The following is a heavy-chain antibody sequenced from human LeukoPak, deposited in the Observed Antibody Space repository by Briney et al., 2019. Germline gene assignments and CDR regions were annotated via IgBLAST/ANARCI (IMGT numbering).Heavy chain of an antibody. CDR1: GFTFSSYG. D-gene: IGHD4-17*01. CDR3: ATGDYGAFDI. J-gene: IGHJ3*02. Sequence: GGSLRLSCAASGFTFSSYGMHWVRQAPGKGLEWVSSISSSSSYIYYVDSVKGRFTISRDNAKNSLYLQMNSLRAEDTAVYYCATGDYGAFDIWGQGTMVTVSS. V-gene: IGHV3-21*01. CDR2: ISSSSSYI.